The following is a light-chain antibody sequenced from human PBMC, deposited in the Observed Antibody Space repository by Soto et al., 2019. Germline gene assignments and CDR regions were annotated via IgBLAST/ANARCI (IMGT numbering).Light chain of an antibody. CDR3: QQYNNWPPGT. CDR2: GAS. CDR1: QSVNNN. J-gene: IGKJ1*01. Sequence: EIVMTQSPATLSVSPGERATLSCRASQSVNNNLAWYQQKPGQAPRLLIYGASTKATGIPARFSGSGSGTEFTLTISSLLSEDFAIYYCQQYNNWPPGTFGQGTKVDIK. V-gene: IGKV3-15*01.